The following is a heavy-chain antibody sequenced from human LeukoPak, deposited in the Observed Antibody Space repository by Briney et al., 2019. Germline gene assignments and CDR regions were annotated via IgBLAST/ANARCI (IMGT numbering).Heavy chain of an antibody. CDR2: IYSGGSA. CDR3: ARDINRERDGYNYGYFDY. V-gene: IGHV3-53*01. D-gene: IGHD5-24*01. J-gene: IGHJ4*02. Sequence: GGSLRLSCAASGFTVSSNYMSWVRQAPGKGLEWVSVIYSGGSAYYADSVKGRFAISRDNSKNTLYLQMNSLRAEDTAVYYCARDINRERDGYNYGYFDYWGQGTLVTVSS. CDR1: GFTVSSNY.